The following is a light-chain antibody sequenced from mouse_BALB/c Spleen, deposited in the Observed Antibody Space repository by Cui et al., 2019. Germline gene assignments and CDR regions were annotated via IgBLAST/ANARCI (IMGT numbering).Light chain of an antibody. CDR3: QQYSGYPLT. V-gene: IGKV4-57-1*01. CDR2: STS. CDR1: SSVNSIY. Sequence: ENLITQSPALLSASPREKVTMTCRASSSVNSIYLHWYQHKSGASPKLWIYSTSNLASGVPARFSGSGSGTSYSLTISSVEAEDAATYYCQQYSGYPLTFGSGTKLEIK. J-gene: IGKJ4*01.